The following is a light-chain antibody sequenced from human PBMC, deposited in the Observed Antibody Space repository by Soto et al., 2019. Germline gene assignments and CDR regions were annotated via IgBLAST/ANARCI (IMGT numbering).Light chain of an antibody. J-gene: IGLJ3*02. V-gene: IGLV2-8*01. CDR2: EVY. CDR1: NSDVGGYDR. CDR3: SSHAGIINVV. Sequence: QSALTQPASVSGSPGQSITISCTGTNSDVGGYDRVSWYQHHPGKAPKLLIFEVYNRPSGISDRFSGSKSGNTASLTVSGLLAEDEADYYCSSHAGIINVVFGGGTKLTVL.